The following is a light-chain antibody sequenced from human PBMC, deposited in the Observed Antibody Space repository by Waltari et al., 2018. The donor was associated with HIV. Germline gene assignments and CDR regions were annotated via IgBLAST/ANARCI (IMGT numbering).Light chain of an antibody. CDR1: QSVLYRSNNKNY. J-gene: IGKJ1*01. CDR3: QQYYNTPQT. Sequence: DIVLTQSPDSLAVSLGERATIHCKSRQSVLYRSNNKNYLAWYQQKPGQPPKLLIYWASTRESGVPDRFSGSGSGTDFTLTISSLQAEDVAVYYCQQYYNTPQTFGQGTKVEIK. CDR2: WAS. V-gene: IGKV4-1*01.